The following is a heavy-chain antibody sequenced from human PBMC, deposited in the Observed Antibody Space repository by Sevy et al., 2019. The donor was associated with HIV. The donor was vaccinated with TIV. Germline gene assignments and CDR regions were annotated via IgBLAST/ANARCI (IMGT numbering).Heavy chain of an antibody. D-gene: IGHD3-22*01. CDR2: ISSASSYI. V-gene: IGHV3-21*01. J-gene: IGHJ4*02. Sequence: GGSLRLSCAASGFTFSSYNMNWVRQAPGKGLEWVSSISSASSYIRYADSVRGRFTISRDNAKNSLYLQMNSLRAEDTAVYYCARFLNYYDTSGFGYWGQRTLVTVSS. CDR3: ARFLNYYDTSGFGY. CDR1: GFTFSSYN.